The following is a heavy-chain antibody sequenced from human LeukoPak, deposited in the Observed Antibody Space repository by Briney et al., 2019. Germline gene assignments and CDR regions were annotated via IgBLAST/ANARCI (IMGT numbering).Heavy chain of an antibody. Sequence: PGGTLRLSCAASGFTFSFYGMSWVRQSPGKGLEWVSAVSGSGGSTYYADSVKGRFTISRDNSKNSLYLQMNSLRTEDTALYYCAKEGDGYHWGQGTMVTVSS. V-gene: IGHV3-43*02. CDR1: GFTFSFYG. CDR3: AKEGDGYH. J-gene: IGHJ3*01. D-gene: IGHD5-24*01. CDR2: VSGSGGST.